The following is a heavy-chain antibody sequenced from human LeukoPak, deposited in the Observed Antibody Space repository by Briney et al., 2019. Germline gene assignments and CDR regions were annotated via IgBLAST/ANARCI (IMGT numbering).Heavy chain of an antibody. J-gene: IGHJ4*02. V-gene: IGHV1-18*01. D-gene: IGHD3-22*01. CDR2: ISTYNGNT. Sequence: ASVKVSCKASGYTFNIYGIIWVRQAPGQGLEWVGWISTYNGNTNYAPNIQDRVTMTTDTSTSTAYMELRSLRSDDTAVYYCAGFSYYYDSSGYWLWGQGTLVTVSS. CDR1: GYTFNIYG. CDR3: AGFSYYYDSSGYWL.